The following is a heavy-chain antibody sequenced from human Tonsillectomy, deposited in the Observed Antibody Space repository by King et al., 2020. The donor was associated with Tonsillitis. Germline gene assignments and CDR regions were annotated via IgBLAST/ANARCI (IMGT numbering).Heavy chain of an antibody. V-gene: IGHV3-30*02. Sequence: HVQLVESGGGVVQPGGSLRLSCAASGFTFSNFGMHWVRQAPGKGLEWVAFMRNGGSNKYYPDSVKGRFTISRDNSKNTLYLQMDSLRAEDTAMYYCAKGRDYGDYYFDYWGQGTLVTVSS. CDR2: MRNGGSNK. CDR1: GFTFSNFG. D-gene: IGHD4-17*01. J-gene: IGHJ4*02. CDR3: AKGRDYGDYYFDY.